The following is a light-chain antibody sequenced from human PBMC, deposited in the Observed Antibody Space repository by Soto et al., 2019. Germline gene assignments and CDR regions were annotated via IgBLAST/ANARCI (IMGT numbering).Light chain of an antibody. CDR1: QPLLHSNGFNY. J-gene: IGKJ2*02. CDR3: MQALQSPRT. Sequence: VMTQSPLSLPVPPGEPASISCRSSQPLLHSNGFNYLDWYLQRPGQSPQLLIFLGSTRASGVPDRFSGSGSGTDFTLKISRVAAEDVGVYYCMQALQSPRTFGEGTKLESK. V-gene: IGKV2-28*01. CDR2: LGS.